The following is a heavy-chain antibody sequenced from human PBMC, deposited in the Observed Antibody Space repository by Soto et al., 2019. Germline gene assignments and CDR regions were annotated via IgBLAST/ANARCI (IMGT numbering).Heavy chain of an antibody. Sequence: SETLSLTCTVSGGCISSGDYYWSWIRQPPGKGLEWIGYIYYSGSTYYNPSLKSRVTISVDTSKNQFSLKLSSVTAADTAVYYCARDYDSSGLFDYWGQGTLVTVSS. V-gene: IGHV4-30-4*01. CDR3: ARDYDSSGLFDY. CDR1: GGCISSGDYY. D-gene: IGHD3-22*01. CDR2: IYYSGST. J-gene: IGHJ4*02.